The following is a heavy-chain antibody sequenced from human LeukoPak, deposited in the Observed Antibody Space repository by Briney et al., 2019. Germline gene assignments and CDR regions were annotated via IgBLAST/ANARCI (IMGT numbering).Heavy chain of an antibody. J-gene: IGHJ5*02. V-gene: IGHV4-39*07. Sequence: PSETLSLTCTVSGGSISSSSYYWGWIRQPPGKGLEWIGSIYYSGSTYYNSSLKSRVTISVDTSKNQFSLKLSSVTAADTAVYYCARAYSSSWYLNWFDPWGQGTLVTVSS. CDR2: IYYSGST. CDR1: GGSISSSSYY. CDR3: ARAYSSSWYLNWFDP. D-gene: IGHD6-13*01.